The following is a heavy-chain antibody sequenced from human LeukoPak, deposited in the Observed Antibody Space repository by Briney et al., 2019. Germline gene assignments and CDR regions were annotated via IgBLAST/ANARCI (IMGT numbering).Heavy chain of an antibody. D-gene: IGHD4-17*01. Sequence: SVKVSCKASGYTFTGYYMHWVRQAPGPGLEWMGRIIPIFGTANYAQKFQGRVTITTDESTSTAYMELSSLRSEDTAVYYCARDNQYGDYEEGYDYWGQGTLVTVSS. V-gene: IGHV1-69*05. CDR2: IIPIFGTA. J-gene: IGHJ4*02. CDR1: GYTFTGYY. CDR3: ARDNQYGDYEEGYDY.